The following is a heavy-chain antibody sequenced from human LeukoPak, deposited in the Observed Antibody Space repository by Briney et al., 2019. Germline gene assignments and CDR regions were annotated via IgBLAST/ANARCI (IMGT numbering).Heavy chain of an antibody. V-gene: IGHV3-21*01. J-gene: IGHJ4*02. D-gene: IGHD5-18*01. Sequence: PGGSLRLSWAASGFTFSSYSMNWVRQAPGKGLEWVSSISSSSSYIYYADSVKGRFTISRDNAKNSLYLQMNSLRAEDTAVYYCARTLGYSYGDDFYYFDYWGQGTLVTVSS. CDR1: GFTFSSYS. CDR2: ISSSSSYI. CDR3: ARTLGYSYGDDFYYFDY.